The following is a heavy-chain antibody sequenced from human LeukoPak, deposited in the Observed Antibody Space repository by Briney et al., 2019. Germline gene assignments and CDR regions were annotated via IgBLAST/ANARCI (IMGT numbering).Heavy chain of an antibody. CDR2: ISGSGGST. Sequence: GGSLRLSCAASGFTFSSYAMSWVRQAPGKGLEWVSAISGSGGSTYYADSVKGRFTISRDNSKNTLYLQMNSLRSDDTAVYYCARWFGEFPFDYWGQGTLVTVSS. D-gene: IGHD3-10*01. V-gene: IGHV3-23*01. CDR1: GFTFSSYA. J-gene: IGHJ4*02. CDR3: ARWFGEFPFDY.